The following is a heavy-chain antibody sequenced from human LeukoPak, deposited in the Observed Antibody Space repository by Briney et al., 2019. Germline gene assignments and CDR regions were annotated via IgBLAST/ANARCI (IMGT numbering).Heavy chain of an antibody. CDR2: IYYSGSA. V-gene: IGHV4-59*01. CDR1: GGSISSFY. D-gene: IGHD5-24*01. Sequence: PSETLSLTCAVSGGSISSFYWSWILQPPGKGLEWIGYIYYSGSANYNPSLKSRVTISVDTSKNQFSLKLSSVTAADTAVYYCARGSEMANDAFDIWGQGTMVTVSS. CDR3: ARGSEMANDAFDI. J-gene: IGHJ3*02.